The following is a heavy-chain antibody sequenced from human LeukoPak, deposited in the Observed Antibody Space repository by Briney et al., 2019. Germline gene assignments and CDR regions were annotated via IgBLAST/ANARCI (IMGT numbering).Heavy chain of an antibody. CDR2: IKQDGSEK. CDR1: RFTFSSYW. Sequence: GGSLRLSCAASRFTFSSYWMSWVRQAPGKGLEWVANIKQDGSEKYYVDSVKGRFTISRDNAKNSLYLQMNSLRAEDTAVYYCARDRVCNYWGQGTLVTVSS. D-gene: IGHD2-8*01. V-gene: IGHV3-7*01. J-gene: IGHJ4*02. CDR3: ARDRVCNY.